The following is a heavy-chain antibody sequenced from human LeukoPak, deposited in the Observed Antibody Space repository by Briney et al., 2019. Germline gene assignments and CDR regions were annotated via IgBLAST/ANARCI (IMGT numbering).Heavy chain of an antibody. J-gene: IGHJ4*02. CDR2: MNPNSGNT. D-gene: IGHD3-9*01. CDR3: ARSMTILTGYLPGY. Sequence: GASVKVSCKASGYTFTSYDINWVRQATGQGVDWMGWMNPNSGNTGYAQKFQGRVTMTRNTSISTAYMELSSLRSEDTAVYYCARSMTILTGYLPGYWGQGTLVTVSS. V-gene: IGHV1-8*01. CDR1: GYTFTSYD.